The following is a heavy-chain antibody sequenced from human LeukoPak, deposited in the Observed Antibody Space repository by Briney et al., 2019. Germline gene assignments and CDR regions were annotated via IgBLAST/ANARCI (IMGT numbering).Heavy chain of an antibody. J-gene: IGHJ5*02. V-gene: IGHV4-31*03. CDR2: IYYSGST. D-gene: IGHD2-2*01. CDR3: ARYEVVPAAMGWFDP. Sequence: SETLSLTCTVSGGSISSGGYYWSWIRQHPGKGLEWIGYIYYSGSTYYNPSLKSRVTISVDTSKDQFSLKLSSVTAADTAVYYGARYEVVPAAMGWFDPWGQGTLVTVSS. CDR1: GGSISSGGYY.